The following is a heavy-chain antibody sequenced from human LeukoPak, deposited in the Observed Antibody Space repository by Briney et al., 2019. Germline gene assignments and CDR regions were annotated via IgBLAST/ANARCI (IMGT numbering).Heavy chain of an antibody. CDR2: IYYSGSP. J-gene: IGHJ4*02. V-gene: IGHV4-39*01. D-gene: IGHD5-18*01. CDR1: GGSISSSSYY. CDR3: ARLSGYSSGYIGY. Sequence: PSETLSLTCTVSGGSISSSSYYWGRLRQPPGKGLEGIGSIYYSGSPYYNPSLKSRLTISVDTSKNQFSLRVTSVTAADTAVYYCARLSGYSSGYIGYWGRGTLVTVSS.